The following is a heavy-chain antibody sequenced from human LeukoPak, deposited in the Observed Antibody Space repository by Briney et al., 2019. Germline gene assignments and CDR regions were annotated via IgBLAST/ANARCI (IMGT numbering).Heavy chain of an antibody. CDR1: GGSVSSGSHY. CDR2: IYSSGGT. CDR3: ERLISNYFDY. J-gene: IGHJ4*02. V-gene: IGHV4-61*01. Sequence: PSETLSLTCTFSGGSVSSGSHYWSWIRQPPGKGLEWIAYIYSSGGTNYNASLKSRLTISLDTSRNQFSLKLSSATAADTAVYYCERLISNYFDYWGQGTLVTVSS.